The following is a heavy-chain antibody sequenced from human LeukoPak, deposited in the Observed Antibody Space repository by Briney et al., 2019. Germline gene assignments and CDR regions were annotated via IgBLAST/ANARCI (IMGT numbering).Heavy chain of an antibody. CDR3: ARELRYFAWLLPNYYYYGMDV. D-gene: IGHD3-9*01. Sequence: GGSLRLSFAASGFTFSSYAMHWVRQAPGKGLEWVAVISYDGSNKYYEDPVKGRFTISRDNSKNTLYLKMNSLRAEDTAVYYCARELRYFAWLLPNYYYYGMDVWGQGTTVTVS. CDR1: GFTFSSYA. V-gene: IGHV3-30-3*01. CDR2: ISYDGSNK. J-gene: IGHJ6*02.